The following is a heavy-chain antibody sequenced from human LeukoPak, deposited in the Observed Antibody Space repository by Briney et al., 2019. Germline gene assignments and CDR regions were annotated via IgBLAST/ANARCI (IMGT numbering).Heavy chain of an antibody. CDR2: IWYDGSNK. CDR3: ARDLKSIYYYDINAGAYDI. CDR1: GFTFSSYG. J-gene: IGHJ3*02. V-gene: IGHV3-33*01. D-gene: IGHD3-22*01. Sequence: GGSLRLSCAASGFTFSSYGMNWVRQAPGKGLEWVAVIWYDGSNKCYADSVKGRFTISRDNSKNTLYLQMNSLRAEDTAVYYCARDLKSIYYYDINAGAYDIWGQGTMVTVSS.